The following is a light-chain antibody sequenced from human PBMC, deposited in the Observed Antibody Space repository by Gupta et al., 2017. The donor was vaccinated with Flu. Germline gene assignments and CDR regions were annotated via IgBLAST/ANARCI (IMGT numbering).Light chain of an antibody. V-gene: IGKV1-39*01. J-gene: IGKJ1*01. CDR2: VAS. CDR1: QSISKY. CDR3: QQSYSTPWT. Sequence: DIRRTDSPSSLSASVGDSVRITCRASQSISKYLYWYLQMPGEPPQLLIYVASRLQNGVPSSFSGSGSGTEFILTINRPQPEDFATYYCQQSYSTPWTFGQGTKVEIK.